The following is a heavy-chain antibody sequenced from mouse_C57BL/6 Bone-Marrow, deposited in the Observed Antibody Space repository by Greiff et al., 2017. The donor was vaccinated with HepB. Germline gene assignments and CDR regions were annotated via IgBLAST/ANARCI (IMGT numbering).Heavy chain of an antibody. CDR2: INSDGGST. J-gene: IGHJ1*03. V-gene: IGHV5-2*01. Sequence: EVHLVESGGGLVQPGESLKLSCESNEYEFPSHDMSWVRKTPEKRLELVAAINSDGGSTYYPDTMERRFIISRDNTKKTLYLQMSSLRSEDTALYYCARQSGYYGSSYGYFDVWGTGTTVTVSS. CDR3: ARQSGYYGSSYGYFDV. CDR1: EYEFPSHD. D-gene: IGHD1-1*01.